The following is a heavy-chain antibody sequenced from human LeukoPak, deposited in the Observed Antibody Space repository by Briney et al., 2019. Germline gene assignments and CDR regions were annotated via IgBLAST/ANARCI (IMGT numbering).Heavy chain of an antibody. D-gene: IGHD3-22*01. CDR1: GGSFSAYS. J-gene: IGHJ3*02. V-gene: IGHV4-34*01. CDR3: ARGRFYYDSSGYLGAFDI. Sequence: SETLSLTCAVSGGSFSAYSWSWIRQPPGKGVEWIGEINHSGSTNYNPSLKSRVTISVDTSKNQFSLKLSSVTAADTAAYYCARGRFYYDSSGYLGAFDIWGQGTMVTVSS. CDR2: INHSGST.